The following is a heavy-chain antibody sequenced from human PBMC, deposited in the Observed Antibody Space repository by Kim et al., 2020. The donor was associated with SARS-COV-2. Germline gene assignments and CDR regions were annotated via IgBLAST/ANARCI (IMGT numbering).Heavy chain of an antibody. CDR3: ARHHSSGWSLFDY. D-gene: IGHD6-19*01. Sequence: SETLSLTCTVSGGSISSYYWSWIRQPPGKGLEWIGYIYYSGSTNYNPSLKSRVTISVETSKNQFSLKLSSVTAADTAVYYCARHHSSGWSLFDYWGQGTLVTVSS. CDR1: GGSISSYY. V-gene: IGHV4-59*08. CDR2: IYYSGST. J-gene: IGHJ4*02.